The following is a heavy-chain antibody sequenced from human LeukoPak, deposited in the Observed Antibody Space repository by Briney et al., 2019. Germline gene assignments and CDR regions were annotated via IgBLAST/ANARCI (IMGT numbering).Heavy chain of an antibody. CDR2: IYYSGST. Sequence: SETLSLTCTVSGGSISSGDYYWSWIRQPPGKGLEWIGYIYYSGSTYYNPSLKSRVTISVDTSKNQFSLKLSSVTAADTAVYYRARGEYYYGSGSYYLDYWGQGTLVTVSS. V-gene: IGHV4-30-4*01. CDR1: GGSISSGDYY. CDR3: ARGEYYYGSGSYYLDY. J-gene: IGHJ4*02. D-gene: IGHD3-10*01.